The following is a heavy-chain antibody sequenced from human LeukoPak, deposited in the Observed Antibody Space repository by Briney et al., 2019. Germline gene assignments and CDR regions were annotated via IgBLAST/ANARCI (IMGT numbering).Heavy chain of an antibody. V-gene: IGHV1-18*01. CDR2: ISAYNGNT. Sequence: ALVKVSRKVSGLSFIELSFHWVRQAPGKGLEWMGWISAYNGNTNYVQKLQGGVTMTTDTSTSTAYMELRSLRSDDTAVYYCARSAAAGTGYFDFWGQGTLVTVSS. D-gene: IGHD6-13*01. CDR3: ARSAAAGTGYFDF. CDR1: GLSFIELS. J-gene: IGHJ4*02.